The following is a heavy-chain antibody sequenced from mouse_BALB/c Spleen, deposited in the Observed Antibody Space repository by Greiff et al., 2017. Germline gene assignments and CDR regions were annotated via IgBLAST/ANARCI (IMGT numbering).Heavy chain of an antibody. J-gene: IGHJ2*01. CDR2: IYPGDGDT. CDR1: GYAFSSSW. CDR3: ARLGYYGSSYEDY. Sequence: VQLQQSGPELVKPGASVKISCKASGYAFSSSWMNWVKQRPGQGLEWIGRIYPGDGDTNYNGKFKGKATLTADKSSSTAYMQLSSLTSVDSAVYFCARLGYYGSSYEDYWGQGTTLTVSS. V-gene: IGHV1-82*01. D-gene: IGHD1-1*01.